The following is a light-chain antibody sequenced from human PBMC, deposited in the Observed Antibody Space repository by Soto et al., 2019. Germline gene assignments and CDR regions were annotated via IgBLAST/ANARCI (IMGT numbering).Light chain of an antibody. CDR3: QQRSNWPPT. V-gene: IGKV3D-20*02. CDR1: QSVSNNY. Sequence: EIVLTQSPGTLSLPPAQRATLSCWASQSVSNNYLAWYQQKPGQAPRLLIYGASNRATGIPDRFSGSGSGTDFTLTISSVEPEDFAVYICQQRSNWPPTFGQGTRLEIK. CDR2: GAS. J-gene: IGKJ5*01.